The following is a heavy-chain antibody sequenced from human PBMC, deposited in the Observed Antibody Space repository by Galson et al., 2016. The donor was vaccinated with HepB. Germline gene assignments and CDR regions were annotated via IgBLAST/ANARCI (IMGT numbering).Heavy chain of an antibody. CDR2: VNTDRSGA. CDR1: GFTFSTYW. Sequence: SLRLSCAASGFTFSTYWMHWVRQAPGKGLVWLSRVNTDRSGADYADSVKGRFTISRDNSKNTLYLEMNSLRAEDTAVYYCARDNWDDAGCSVDHWGQGTLVTVSS. D-gene: IGHD1-20*01. J-gene: IGHJ4*02. CDR3: ARDNWDDAGCSVDH. V-gene: IGHV3-74*01.